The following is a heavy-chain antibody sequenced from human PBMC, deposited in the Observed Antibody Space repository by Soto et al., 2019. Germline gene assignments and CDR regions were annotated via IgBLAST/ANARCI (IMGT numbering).Heavy chain of an antibody. V-gene: IGHV1-69*13. CDR2: IIPIFGTA. D-gene: IGHD3-10*01. J-gene: IGHJ6*02. CDR3: ARVLLWFGGRGDYYYYGMDV. Sequence: SVKVSCKASGGTFSSYAISWVRQAPGQGLEWMGGIIPIFGTANYAQKFQGRVTITADESTSTAYMELSSLRSEDTAVYYCARVLLWFGGRGDYYYYGMDVWGQGTTFTVSS. CDR1: GGTFSSYA.